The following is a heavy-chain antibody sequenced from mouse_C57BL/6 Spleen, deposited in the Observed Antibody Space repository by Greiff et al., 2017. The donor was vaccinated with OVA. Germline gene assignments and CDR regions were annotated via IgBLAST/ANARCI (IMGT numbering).Heavy chain of an antibody. CDR3: TRERNYYGSSYYFDD. J-gene: IGHJ2*01. Sequence: EVMLVESGEGLVKPGGSLKLSCAASGFTFSSYAMSWVRQTPEKRLEWVAYISSGGDYIYYADTVKGRFTISRDNARNTLYLQMSSLKSEDTAMYYCTRERNYYGSSYYFDDWGQGTTLTVSS. CDR2: ISSGGDYI. CDR1: GFTFSSYA. V-gene: IGHV5-9-1*02. D-gene: IGHD1-1*01.